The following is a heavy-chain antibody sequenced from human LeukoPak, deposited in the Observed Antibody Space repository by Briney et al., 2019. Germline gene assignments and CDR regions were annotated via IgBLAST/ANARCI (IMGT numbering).Heavy chain of an antibody. Sequence: QTGGSLRLSCAASGFTFSTYWMHWVRQAPGKGLVWVSHINSDGSTRDYADSVKGRFTISRDNARNTLYLQMNSVRAEDTAVYYCVREMTTLTKYAFDIWGQGTMVTVSS. CDR1: GFTFSTYW. CDR3: VREMTTLTKYAFDI. D-gene: IGHD4-17*01. V-gene: IGHV3-74*01. CDR2: INSDGSTR. J-gene: IGHJ3*02.